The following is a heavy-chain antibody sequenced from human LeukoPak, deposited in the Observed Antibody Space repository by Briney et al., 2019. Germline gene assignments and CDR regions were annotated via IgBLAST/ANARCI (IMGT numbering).Heavy chain of an antibody. V-gene: IGHV3-30-3*01. Sequence: GGSLRLSCAASGFTFSSYAMHWVRQAPGKGLEWVAVISYGGSNKYYADSVKGRFTISRDNSKNTLYLQMNSLRAEDTAVYYCAGPLYYYDSSGYPRVHDAFDIWGQGTMVTVSS. D-gene: IGHD3-22*01. CDR1: GFTFSSYA. J-gene: IGHJ3*02. CDR2: ISYGGSNK. CDR3: AGPLYYYDSSGYPRVHDAFDI.